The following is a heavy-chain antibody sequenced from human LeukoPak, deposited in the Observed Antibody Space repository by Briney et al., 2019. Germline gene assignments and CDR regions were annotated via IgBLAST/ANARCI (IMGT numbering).Heavy chain of an antibody. CDR1: GYSLSSGYY. V-gene: IGHV4-38-2*02. D-gene: IGHD3-22*01. CDR2: IYNSGST. Sequence: SETLSLTCTVSGYSLSSGYYWGWIRQPPGKGLEWIGSIYNSGSTYYNPSLKSRVTISVDTSKNQFSLKLSSVTAADTAVYYCARSASYYYDSSGYADAFDIWGQGTMVTVSS. CDR3: ARSASYYYDSSGYADAFDI. J-gene: IGHJ3*02.